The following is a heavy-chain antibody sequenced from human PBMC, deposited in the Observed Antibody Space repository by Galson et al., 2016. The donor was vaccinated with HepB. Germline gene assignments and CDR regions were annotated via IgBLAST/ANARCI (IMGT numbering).Heavy chain of an antibody. V-gene: IGHV3-15*01. Sequence: SLRLSCAASGLTFTDAWMSWVRRAPGKGLEWVGRIKSNSDGGTAEYAAPVKGRITISRADSKTNLYLQMNSLKTEDTAVYYCTTSDDCSGEDCDYWGQGTLVTVSS. CDR3: TTSDDCSGEDCDY. CDR2: IKSNSDGGTA. CDR1: GLTFTDAW. J-gene: IGHJ4*02. D-gene: IGHD2-15*01.